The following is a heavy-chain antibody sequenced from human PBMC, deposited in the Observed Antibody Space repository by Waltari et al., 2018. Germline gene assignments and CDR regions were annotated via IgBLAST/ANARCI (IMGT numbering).Heavy chain of an antibody. D-gene: IGHD3-10*01. CDR3: ARDPYGEEWGLLDY. V-gene: IGHV1-2*06. J-gene: IGHJ4*02. Sequence: QVQLVQSGAEVKKHGASVKVSCKASGYTFTGYYMHWVRQAPGQGLEWMGRINPNSGGTNYAQKCQGRVTMTRDTSISTAYMELSRLRSDDTAVYYCARDPYGEEWGLLDYWGQGTLVTVSS. CDR1: GYTFTGYY. CDR2: INPNSGGT.